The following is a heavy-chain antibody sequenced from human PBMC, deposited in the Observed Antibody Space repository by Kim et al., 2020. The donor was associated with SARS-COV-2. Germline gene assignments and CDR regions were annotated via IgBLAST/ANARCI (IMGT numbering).Heavy chain of an antibody. D-gene: IGHD4-17*01. CDR2: IYSGGST. CDR3: ARARWDDYGDWYWYFDL. CDR1: GFTVSSNY. J-gene: IGHJ2*01. Sequence: GGSLRLSCAASGFTVSSNYMSWVRQAPGKGLEWVSVIYSGGSTYYADSVKGRFTISRDNSKNTLYLQMNSLRAEDTAVYYCARARWDDYGDWYWYFDLWGRGTLVTVSS. V-gene: IGHV3-53*01.